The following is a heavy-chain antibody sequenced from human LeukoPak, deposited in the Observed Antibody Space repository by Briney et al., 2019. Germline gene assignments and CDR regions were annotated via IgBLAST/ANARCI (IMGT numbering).Heavy chain of an antibody. CDR3: ARDRGGFSWFDP. CDR2: IWYDGSNK. J-gene: IGHJ5*02. V-gene: IGHV3-33*01. Sequence: GGSLRLSCAASGFTFSSYGMHWVRQAPGKGLEWVAVIWYDGSNKYYADSVKGRFTISRDNSKNTLYLQMNSLRAEDTAVYYCARDRGGFSWFDPWGQGTLVTVSS. D-gene: IGHD3-10*01. CDR1: GFTFSSYG.